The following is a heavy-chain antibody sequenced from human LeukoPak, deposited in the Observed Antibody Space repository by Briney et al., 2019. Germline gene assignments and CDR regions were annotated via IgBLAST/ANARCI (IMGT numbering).Heavy chain of an antibody. CDR2: IKQDGIEK. Sequence: GGTLRLFCGASGFTFSSYWMTWVRQAPGRGLVWVANIKQDGIEKYYVDSVKGRFTISRDNAENSMYLQMNSLRAEDTAVYFCARALGVTPPYYFSYGMDVWGKGATVTVSS. D-gene: IGHD2-21*02. J-gene: IGHJ6*04. CDR3: ARALGVTPPYYFSYGMDV. CDR1: GFTFSSYW. V-gene: IGHV3-7*03.